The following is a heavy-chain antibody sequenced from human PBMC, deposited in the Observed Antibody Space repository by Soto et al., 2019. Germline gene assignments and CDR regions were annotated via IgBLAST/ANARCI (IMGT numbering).Heavy chain of an antibody. Sequence: EVQLVESGGGLVQPGGSLRLSCAASGFNFSRYWMHWVRQAPGKGLVWVSRINNDGSSTNYADSVKGRFTISRDNAKNALYLQMNSLSAEDTAVYYCARDPSCGSRTDYWGQGTLVTVSS. CDR1: GFNFSRYW. CDR2: INNDGSST. J-gene: IGHJ4*02. V-gene: IGHV3-74*01. CDR3: ARDPSCGSRTDY. D-gene: IGHD2-15*01.